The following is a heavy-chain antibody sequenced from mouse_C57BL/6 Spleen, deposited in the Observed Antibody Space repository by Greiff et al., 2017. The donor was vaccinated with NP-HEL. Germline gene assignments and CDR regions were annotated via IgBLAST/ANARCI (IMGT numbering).Heavy chain of an antibody. D-gene: IGHD2-3*01. V-gene: IGHV1-55*01. CDR2: IFPVSGST. Sequence: VQLQQPGAELVKPGASVKMSCKASGSTFTSYWITLVTQRPGQGLSWIGVIFPVSGSTNYNEKFKSKATLTVDTSASTAYMQLSSLTSEDSAVYYCAREYDGYCYWGKGTLVTVSA. CDR1: GSTFTSYW. CDR3: AREYDGYCY. J-gene: IGHJ3*01.